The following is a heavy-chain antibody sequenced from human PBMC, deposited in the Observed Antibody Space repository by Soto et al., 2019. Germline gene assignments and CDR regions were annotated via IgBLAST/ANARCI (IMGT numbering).Heavy chain of an antibody. CDR3: AAEGRGYCSSTSYGYDGAPPDY. CDR2: IKQDGSEK. CDR1: GFTFSSYW. V-gene: IGHV3-7*01. J-gene: IGHJ4*02. D-gene: IGHD2-2*01. Sequence: PGGSLRLSCAASGFTFSSYWMSWVRQAPGKGLEWVANIKQDGSEKYYVDSVKGRFTISRDNAKNSLYLQVSSLRADDTAVYYCAAEGRGYCSSTSYGYDGAPPDYWGQGTLVTVSS.